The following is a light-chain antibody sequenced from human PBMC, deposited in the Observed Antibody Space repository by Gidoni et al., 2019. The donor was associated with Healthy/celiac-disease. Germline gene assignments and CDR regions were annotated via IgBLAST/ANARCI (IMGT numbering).Light chain of an antibody. Sequence: QSVLTQPPSASGTPEQRVTISCSGSSSNIGRNTVNWYQQLPGTAPKLLIYSNNQRPSGVPDRFSGSTSGTSAALAISGLQSEDEADYYCAAWDDSLNGLVVFGGGTKLTVL. CDR1: SSNIGRNT. V-gene: IGLV1-44*01. CDR2: SNN. J-gene: IGLJ2*01. CDR3: AAWDDSLNGLVV.